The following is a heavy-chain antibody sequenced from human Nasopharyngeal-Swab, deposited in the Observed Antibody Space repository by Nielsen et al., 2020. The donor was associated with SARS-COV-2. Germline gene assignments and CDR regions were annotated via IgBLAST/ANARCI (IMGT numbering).Heavy chain of an antibody. V-gene: IGHV3-73*01. D-gene: IGHD3-3*01. Sequence: GESLKTSCAASGFSFSGSAMHWVRQASGKGLEWLGRIRSKANNYATSYAASVEGKFTISRDDSKNTAYLQMNSLITEDTAVYFCSGHYFDFWSGYHPLDYWGQGALVTVSS. J-gene: IGHJ4*02. CDR3: SGHYFDFWSGYHPLDY. CDR1: GFSFSGSA. CDR2: IRSKANNYAT.